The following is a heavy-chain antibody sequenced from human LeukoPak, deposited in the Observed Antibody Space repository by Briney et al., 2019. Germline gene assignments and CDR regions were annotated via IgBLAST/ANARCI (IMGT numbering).Heavy chain of an antibody. V-gene: IGHV4-39*01. CDR3: ARCLRVCHY. D-gene: IGHD5-24*01. J-gene: IGHJ4*02. CDR2: IYNSGST. Sequence: PSETLSLTCTVSGGSISTSNYYWGCIRQPPGKGLEWIGSIYNSGSTYYNPSLKSRVTISVDTSKNQFSLKLSSVTAADTAVYYCARCLRVCHYWGQGTLVTVSS. CDR1: GGSISTSNYY.